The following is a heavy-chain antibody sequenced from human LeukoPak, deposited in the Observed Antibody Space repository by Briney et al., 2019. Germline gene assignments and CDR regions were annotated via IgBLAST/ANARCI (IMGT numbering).Heavy chain of an antibody. CDR1: GFTFSSYS. V-gene: IGHV3-21*01. CDR2: ISSSSSYI. D-gene: IGHD3-3*01. CDR3: ARALDDFWSGFDY. J-gene: IGHJ4*02. Sequence: GGSLRLSCAASGFTFSSYSMNWVRQAPGKGLEWVSSISSSSSYIYYADSVKGQFTISRDNAKNSLYLQMNSLRAEDTAVYYCARALDDFWSGFDYWGQGTLVTVSS.